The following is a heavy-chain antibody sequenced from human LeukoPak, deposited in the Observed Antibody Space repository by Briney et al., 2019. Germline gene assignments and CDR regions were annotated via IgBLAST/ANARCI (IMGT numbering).Heavy chain of an antibody. J-gene: IGHJ4*02. D-gene: IGHD6-6*01. CDR1: GFTFSSYW. V-gene: IGHV3-7*01. CDR3: AKTANPRLDSSSSDY. CDR2: IKLDGSAT. Sequence: GGSLRLSCAASGFTFSSYWMSWVRQAPGKGLEWVANIKLDGSATNYVDSVKGRFTISRDNAKNSLYLQMNSLRAEDTAVYYYAKTANPRLDSSSSDYWGQGTLVTVLS.